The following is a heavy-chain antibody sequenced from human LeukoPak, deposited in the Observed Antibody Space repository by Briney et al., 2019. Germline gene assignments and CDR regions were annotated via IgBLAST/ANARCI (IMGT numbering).Heavy chain of an antibody. V-gene: IGHV3-11*06. CDR1: GFSFGDFY. J-gene: IGHJ4*02. Sequence: PGGSLRLSCAASGFSFGDFYMTWIRQAPGKGLEWLSHISPSSTYTNFADSVKGRFTISRDNANNSLYLQMNSLRPEDTAVYYCARDAAGGDFVVVPAARGFDFWGQGTLVTVSS. D-gene: IGHD2-2*01. CDR2: ISPSSTYT. CDR3: ARDAAGGDFVVVPAARGFDF.